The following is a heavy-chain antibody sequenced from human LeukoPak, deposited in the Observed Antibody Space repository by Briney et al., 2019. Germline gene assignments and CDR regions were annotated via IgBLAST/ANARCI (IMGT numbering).Heavy chain of an antibody. Sequence: ASVKVSCKASGYTFTSYYMHWVRQAPGQGLEWMGIINPSGGSTSYAQKFQGRVTMTRGTSTSTVYMELSSLRSEDTAVYYCARDRGELDYYDSSGPTNWFDPWGQGTLVTVSS. J-gene: IGHJ5*02. D-gene: IGHD3-22*01. CDR2: INPSGGST. CDR1: GYTFTSYY. V-gene: IGHV1-46*01. CDR3: ARDRGELDYYDSSGPTNWFDP.